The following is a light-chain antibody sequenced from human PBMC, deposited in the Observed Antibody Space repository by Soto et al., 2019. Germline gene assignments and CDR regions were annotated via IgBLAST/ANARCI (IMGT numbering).Light chain of an antibody. V-gene: IGKV1-5*03. CDR1: QSITDW. J-gene: IGKJ1*01. CDR2: KAS. Sequence: DIQMTQSPSTLSASVGDRVTITCRASQSITDWLAWYQQKPGKAPKFLIYKASNLEGGVPSRFSGSGSGTXXXXXIXXXXPXDFATYYXQYWDNYSWTFGQGTKVEIK. CDR3: QYWDNYSWT.